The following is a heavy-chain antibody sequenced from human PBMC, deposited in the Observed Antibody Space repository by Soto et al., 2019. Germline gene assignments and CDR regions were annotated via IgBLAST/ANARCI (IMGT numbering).Heavy chain of an antibody. Sequence: QVQLRESGPGLVKPSQTLSLTCSVSGGSISSGGYYWSWIRQHPGKGLEWIGYIYYSGSTYYNTSLKRRVSISVDTSKNQFSLKLSSVTAADTAVYFCARDQMSYGSGTKPDAFDIWGQGTMVTVSS. CDR2: IYYSGST. CDR1: GGSISSGGYY. D-gene: IGHD3-10*01. CDR3: ARDQMSYGSGTKPDAFDI. J-gene: IGHJ3*02. V-gene: IGHV4-31*03.